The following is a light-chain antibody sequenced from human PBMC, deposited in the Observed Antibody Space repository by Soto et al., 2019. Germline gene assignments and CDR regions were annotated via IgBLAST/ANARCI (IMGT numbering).Light chain of an antibody. CDR2: DAS. CDR1: QSITGW. Sequence: DIQMTQSPSALSASVGDRVTITCRASQSITGWLAWYRQKPGKAPELLIYDASTLESGVPSRFSGSASETEFTLTISSLQPDDFATYYCQQYNTYSRTFGQGTKVEIK. CDR3: QQYNTYSRT. V-gene: IGKV1-5*01. J-gene: IGKJ1*01.